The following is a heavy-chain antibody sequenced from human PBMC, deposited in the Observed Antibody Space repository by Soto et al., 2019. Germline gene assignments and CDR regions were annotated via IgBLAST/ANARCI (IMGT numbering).Heavy chain of an antibody. V-gene: IGHV4-59*01. J-gene: IGHJ6*02. CDR1: GGSISSYY. Sequence: SETLSLTCTVSGGSISSYYWSWIRQPPGKGLEWIGYIYYSGSTNYNPSLKSRVTISVDTSKNQFSLKLSSVTAADTAVYYCARDSGGCSGGSCYPGVYYYYGMDVWGQGTTVTVSS. D-gene: IGHD2-15*01. CDR2: IYYSGST. CDR3: ARDSGGCSGGSCYPGVYYYYGMDV.